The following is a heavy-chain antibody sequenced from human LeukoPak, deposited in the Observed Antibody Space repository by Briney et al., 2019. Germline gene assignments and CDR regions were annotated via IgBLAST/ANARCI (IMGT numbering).Heavy chain of an antibody. D-gene: IGHD3-9*01. Sequence: SETLSLTCTVSGGSISSGGYYWSWIRQHPGKGLEWIGYIYYSGSTYYNPSLKSRVTISVDTSKNQFSLELSSVTAADTAVYYCARASDDILTGGSDYWGQGTLVTVSS. CDR3: ARASDDILTGGSDY. CDR1: GGSISSGGYY. J-gene: IGHJ4*02. CDR2: IYYSGST. V-gene: IGHV4-31*03.